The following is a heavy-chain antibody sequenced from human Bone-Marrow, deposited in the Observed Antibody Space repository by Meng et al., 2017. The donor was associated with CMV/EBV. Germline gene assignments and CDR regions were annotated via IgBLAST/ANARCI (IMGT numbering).Heavy chain of an antibody. V-gene: IGHV4-59*01. Sequence: GSLRLSCTVSGGSISSYYWSWIRQPPGKGLEWIGFMNSGGSANYNASLRSRVTISVDMSRNQFSLRLSSVTAADTAVYYCARDPATGPRGDHFDYWGQGIRVTVSS. CDR1: GGSISSYY. CDR2: MNSGGSA. CDR3: ARDPATGPRGDHFDY. J-gene: IGHJ4*02. D-gene: IGHD3-16*01.